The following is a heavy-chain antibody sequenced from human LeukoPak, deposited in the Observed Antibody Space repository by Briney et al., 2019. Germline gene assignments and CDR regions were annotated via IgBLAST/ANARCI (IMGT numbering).Heavy chain of an antibody. Sequence: GGSLRLSCEASGFTLRNYAMSWVRQAPGKGLEWVSGISGSAGRTYYADSVKGRFTISRDNSKNTLYLQMNSLRAEDTAVYYCARSPEGCSGGSCYNPPDYWGQGTLVTVSS. CDR3: ARSPEGCSGGSCYNPPDY. CDR1: GFTLRNYA. D-gene: IGHD2-15*01. J-gene: IGHJ4*02. V-gene: IGHV3-23*01. CDR2: ISGSAGRT.